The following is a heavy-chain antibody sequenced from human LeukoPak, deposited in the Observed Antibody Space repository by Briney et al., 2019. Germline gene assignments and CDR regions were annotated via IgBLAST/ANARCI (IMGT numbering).Heavy chain of an antibody. V-gene: IGHV1-69*05. J-gene: IGHJ4*02. Sequence: GASVKVSCKASGGTFSSYAISWVRQAPGQGLEWMGGIIPIFGTANYAQKFQGRVTITTDESTSTAYMELSSLRSEDTAVYYCARDGGGYNWNYGFDYWGQGTLVTVSS. CDR1: GGTFSSYA. CDR2: IIPIFGTA. D-gene: IGHD1-7*01. CDR3: ARDGGGYNWNYGFDY.